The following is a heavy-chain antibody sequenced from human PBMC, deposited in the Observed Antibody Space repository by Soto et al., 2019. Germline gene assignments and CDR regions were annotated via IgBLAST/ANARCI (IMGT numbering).Heavy chain of an antibody. CDR3: ARGFDILTGLYFQH. CDR2: IYYSGST. J-gene: IGHJ1*01. CDR1: GGSISSSSYY. D-gene: IGHD3-9*01. Sequence: SETLSLTCTVSGGSISSSSYYWGWIRQPPGKGLEWIGSIYYSGSTYYNPSLKSRVTISVDTSKNQFSLKLSSVTAEDTAVYYCARGFDILTGLYFQHWGQGTLVTVSS. V-gene: IGHV4-39*01.